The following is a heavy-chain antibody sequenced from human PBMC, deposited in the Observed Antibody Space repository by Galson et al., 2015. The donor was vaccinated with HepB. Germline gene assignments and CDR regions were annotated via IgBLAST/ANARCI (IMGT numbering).Heavy chain of an antibody. J-gene: IGHJ4*02. CDR2: IYSGTST. D-gene: IGHD3-22*01. CDR3: ARGPRYYYDSSGPGYFDY. CDR1: GFTVSSNY. V-gene: IGHV3-53*04. Sequence: SLRLSCAASGFTVSSNYMSWVRQAPGKGLAWVAIIYSGTSTYYADSVRGRFTISRHNFKNTLYLQMNSLRAEDTAVYYCARGPRYYYDSSGPGYFDYWGQGTLVTVSS.